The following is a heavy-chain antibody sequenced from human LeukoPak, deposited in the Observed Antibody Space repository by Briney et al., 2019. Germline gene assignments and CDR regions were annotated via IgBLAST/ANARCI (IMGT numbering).Heavy chain of an antibody. D-gene: IGHD2-15*01. Sequence: GGSLRLSCAASEFVFSDYYMSWVRQAPGKGLEWVSYISSSGNVRHYGDSVKGRFTISRDNAKNSLSLQMNSLRAEDTAVYFCARGSRYCGSGTCYYFDQWGQGTLVTVSS. V-gene: IGHV3-11*04. J-gene: IGHJ4*02. CDR2: ISSSGNVR. CDR3: ARGSRYCGSGTCYYFDQ. CDR1: EFVFSDYY.